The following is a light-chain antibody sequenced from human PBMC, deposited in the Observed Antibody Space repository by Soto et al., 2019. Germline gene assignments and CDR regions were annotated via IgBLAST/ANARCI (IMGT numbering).Light chain of an antibody. CDR3: SSYTSSSLYV. J-gene: IGLJ1*01. CDR2: EVS. CDR1: SSDVGGYNY. Sequence: ALTQPASVSGSPGQSITISCTGTSSDVGGYNYVSWYQQHPGKAPKLMIYEVSNRPSGVSNRFSGSKFGNTASLTISGLQAEDEADYYCSSYTSSSLYVFGTGTKVTVL. V-gene: IGLV2-14*01.